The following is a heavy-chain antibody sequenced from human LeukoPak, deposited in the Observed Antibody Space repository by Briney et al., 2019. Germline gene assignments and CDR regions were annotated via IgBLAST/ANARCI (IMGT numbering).Heavy chain of an antibody. Sequence: PSETLSLTCTVSGGSISSSSYYWGWIRQPPGKGLEWIGSIYYSGSTYYNPSLKSRVTISVDTSKNQFSLKLSSVTAADTAVYYCASPYSGSYWVDYWGQGTLVTVSS. D-gene: IGHD1-26*01. CDR2: IYYSGST. CDR1: GGSISSSSYY. J-gene: IGHJ4*02. CDR3: ASPYSGSYWVDY. V-gene: IGHV4-39*07.